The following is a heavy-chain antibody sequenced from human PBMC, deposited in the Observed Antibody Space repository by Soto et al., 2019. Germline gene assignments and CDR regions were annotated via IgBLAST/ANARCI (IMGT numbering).Heavy chain of an antibody. V-gene: IGHV4-39*01. CDR2: IYYSGST. Sequence: TVSGGSISSSSYYWGWIRQPPGKGLEWIGSIYYSGSTYYNPSLKSRVTISVDTSKNQFSLKLSSVTAADTAVYYCARLSDYYDSSGYVDYWGQGTLVTVSS. J-gene: IGHJ4*02. CDR1: GGSISSSSYY. D-gene: IGHD3-22*01. CDR3: ARLSDYYDSSGYVDY.